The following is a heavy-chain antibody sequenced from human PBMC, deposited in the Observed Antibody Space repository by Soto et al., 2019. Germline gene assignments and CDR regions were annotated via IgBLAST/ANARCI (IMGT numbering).Heavy chain of an antibody. Sequence: QVQLQEWGPGLVKPSETLSLTCSVSGGSISTYYWSWIRQPAGKGLEWIGRIYSGGGTNFNPSLRSRVTVSVDMSKTQFSLKLTSVTAADTAVYYCARGPGGFGELSLDYWGQGTLVTVSS. CDR1: GGSISTYY. D-gene: IGHD3-10*01. CDR2: IYSGGGT. J-gene: IGHJ4*02. CDR3: ARGPGGFGELSLDY. V-gene: IGHV4-4*07.